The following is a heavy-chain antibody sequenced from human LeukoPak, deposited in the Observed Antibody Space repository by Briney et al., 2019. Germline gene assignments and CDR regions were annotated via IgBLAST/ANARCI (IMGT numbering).Heavy chain of an antibody. D-gene: IGHD3-10*01. Sequence: ASVKVSCKASGYTFTSYGISCVRQAPGQGLEWMGLISAYNGNTNYAQKLQGRVTMTTDTSTSTAYMELRSLRSEDTAVYYCARVTWFGESSRLGGDYWGQGPLITVSS. V-gene: IGHV1-18*01. CDR2: ISAYNGNT. J-gene: IGHJ4*02. CDR3: ARVTWFGESSRLGGDY. CDR1: GYTFTSYG.